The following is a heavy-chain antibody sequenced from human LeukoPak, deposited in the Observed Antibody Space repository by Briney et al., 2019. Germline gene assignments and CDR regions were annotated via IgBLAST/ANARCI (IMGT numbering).Heavy chain of an antibody. CDR2: ISGSGGST. CDR1: GFTFSSYA. CDR3: VKEGRSTSWDYYYGMDV. V-gene: IGHV3-23*01. J-gene: IGHJ6*02. Sequence: GGSLRLSCAASGFTFSSYAMSWVRQAPGKGLEWVSAISGSGGSTYYADSVKGRFTISRDNSKNTLYLQMNSLRAEDTAVYYCVKEGRSTSWDYYYGMDVWGQGTTVTVSS. D-gene: IGHD2-2*01.